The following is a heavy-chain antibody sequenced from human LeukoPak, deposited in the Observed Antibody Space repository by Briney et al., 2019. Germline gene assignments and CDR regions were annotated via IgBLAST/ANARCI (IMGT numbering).Heavy chain of an antibody. Sequence: GGSLRLSCAASGFTFDDYAMHWVRQAPGKGLEWVSLISGDGGSTYYADSVKGRFTISRDNSKNTLSLQMNSLRPEDTAVYYCAKETDYGDYGDWYFDLWGRGTLVTVSS. CDR3: AKETDYGDYGDWYFDL. CDR2: ISGDGGST. V-gene: IGHV3-43*02. J-gene: IGHJ2*01. D-gene: IGHD4-17*01. CDR1: GFTFDDYA.